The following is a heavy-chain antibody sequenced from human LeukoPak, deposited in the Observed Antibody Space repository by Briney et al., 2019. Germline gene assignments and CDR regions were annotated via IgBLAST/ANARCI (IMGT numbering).Heavy chain of an antibody. Sequence: GGSLRLSCAAPGFTVSSNYMSWVRQAPGKGLEWVSVIYSSGSTYYADSVKGRFTISRDNSKNTLYLQMNSLRAEDTAVYYCVMIVMVKGFDYWGQGTLVTVSS. CDR2: IYSSGST. D-gene: IGHD3-22*01. J-gene: IGHJ4*02. CDR3: VMIVMVKGFDY. CDR1: GFTVSSNY. V-gene: IGHV3-66*01.